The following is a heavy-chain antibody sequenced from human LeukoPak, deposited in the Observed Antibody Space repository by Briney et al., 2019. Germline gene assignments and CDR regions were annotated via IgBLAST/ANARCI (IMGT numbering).Heavy chain of an antibody. J-gene: IGHJ4*02. Sequence: SQTLSLTCTVSGGSISSGDYYWSWIRQPPGKGLEWIGYIYYSGSTYYNPSLKSRVTISVDTSKNQFSLKLSSVTAADTAVYYCARSSIAARGVYFDYWGQGTLVTVSS. CDR3: ARSSIAARGVYFDY. D-gene: IGHD6-6*01. V-gene: IGHV4-30-4*08. CDR1: GGSISSGDYY. CDR2: IYYSGST.